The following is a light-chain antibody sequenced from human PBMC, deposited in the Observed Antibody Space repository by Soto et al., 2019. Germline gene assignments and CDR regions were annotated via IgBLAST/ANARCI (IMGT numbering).Light chain of an antibody. CDR2: EVN. CDR1: SSDVGGYNY. J-gene: IGLJ1*01. CDR3: TSYAGGNNV. Sequence: QSVLTQPPSASGSPGQSVTISCTRTSSDVGGYNYVSWYQQHPGKVPKLMVYEVNKRPSGVPDRFSGSKSGNTASLTVSGLQAEDEADYYCTSYAGGNNVFGTGTKLTVL. V-gene: IGLV2-8*01.